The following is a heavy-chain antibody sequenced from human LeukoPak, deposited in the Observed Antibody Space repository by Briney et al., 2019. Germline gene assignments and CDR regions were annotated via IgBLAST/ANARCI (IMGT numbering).Heavy chain of an antibody. D-gene: IGHD6-19*01. V-gene: IGHV5-51*01. Sequence: GESLKISCKGSGYRFTNTWIGWVRQMPGKGLEWMGIIYPGDSNTKYSPSFQGQVTISADKSISTAYLQWSSLKASDTAMYYCAKYRGSGWGGLYYYGMDVWGQGTTVTVSS. CDR3: AKYRGSGWGGLYYYGMDV. CDR1: GYRFTNTW. J-gene: IGHJ6*02. CDR2: IYPGDSNT.